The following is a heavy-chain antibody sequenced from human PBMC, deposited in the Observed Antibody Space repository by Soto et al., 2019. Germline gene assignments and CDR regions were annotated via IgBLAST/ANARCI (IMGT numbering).Heavy chain of an antibody. CDR1: GYTLRELS. CDR3: APDQGRYVGNQPACYLCVV. J-gene: IGHJ3*01. D-gene: IGHD3-9*01. V-gene: IGHV1-24*01. Sequence: QVHLAQSGGEVKKPGASVKVSCKLSGYTLRELSLHWLRHAPGKGLEWMGGFDPDNGETIYAQKFKVSLTLTEDTSTETVYMYMSSIRSDDTAVYFCAPDQGRYVGNQPACYLCVVWGQGTRVTVSS. CDR2: FDPDNGET.